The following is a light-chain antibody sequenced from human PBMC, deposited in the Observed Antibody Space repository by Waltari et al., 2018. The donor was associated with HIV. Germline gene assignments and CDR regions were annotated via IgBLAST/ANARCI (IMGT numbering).Light chain of an antibody. V-gene: IGLV1-47*01. CDR3: AAWDDTLSGQGV. CDR2: RDN. CDR1: TSNIGSNY. J-gene: IGLJ2*01. Sequence: QSVLTQPPSVSGHPGQRVTISCSGSTSNIGSNYVYWYQQLPETAPKLLIYRDNQRPSGVPDRFSGSKSGTSASLAINGLRSEDEADYYCAAWDDTLSGQGVFGGGTKLTVL.